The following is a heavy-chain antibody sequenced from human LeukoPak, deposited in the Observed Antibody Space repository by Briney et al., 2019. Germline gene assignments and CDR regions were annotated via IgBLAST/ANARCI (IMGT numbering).Heavy chain of an antibody. CDR1: GYTFTSYY. CDR2: INPSGGST. J-gene: IGHJ4*02. V-gene: IGHV1-46*01. D-gene: IGHD3-22*01. CDR3: ARDDDSSGYNPGFYY. Sequence: ASVKVSCKASGYTFTSYYMHWVRQAPGQGLEWMGIINPSGGSTSYAQKFQGRVTLTRHTSTSTVYMELSSLRREDTAVFYCARDDDSSGYNPGFYYWGQGTLVTVSS.